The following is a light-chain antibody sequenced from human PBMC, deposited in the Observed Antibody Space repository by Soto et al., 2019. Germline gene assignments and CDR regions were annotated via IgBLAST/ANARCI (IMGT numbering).Light chain of an antibody. J-gene: IGKJ2*01. V-gene: IGKV1-33*01. Sequence: DIQMTQSPSSLSASVGDRVTITCQASQDISNYLNWYQQKPGKAPKLLIYDASNMETGIPSRFSRSRSVTDFTVTNICLQPEDITKYYCPQYDKLPYTFGNQTKLAIK. CDR1: QDISNY. CDR2: DAS. CDR3: PQYDKLPYT.